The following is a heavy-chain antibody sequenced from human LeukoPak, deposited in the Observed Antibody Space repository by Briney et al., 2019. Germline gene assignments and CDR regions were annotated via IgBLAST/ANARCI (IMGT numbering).Heavy chain of an antibody. V-gene: IGHV1-46*01. CDR3: ARQYRPRHTGNPFDY. Sequence: ASVTVSCTASGYTFTSYAMNWVRQAPGQGLEWMGIINPSGGSTSYAQKFQGRVTMTRDTSTSTVYMELSSLRSEDTAVYYCARQYRPRHTGNPFDYWGQGTLVTVSS. D-gene: IGHD1-14*01. CDR2: INPSGGST. CDR1: GYTFTSYA. J-gene: IGHJ4*02.